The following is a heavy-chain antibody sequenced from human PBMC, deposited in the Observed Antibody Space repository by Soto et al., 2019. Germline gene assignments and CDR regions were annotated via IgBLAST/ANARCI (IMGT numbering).Heavy chain of an antibody. Sequence: PSETLSLTCTVSGGSISSGDYYWSWIRQPPGKGLEWIGYIYYSGSTYHNPSLKSRVTISVDTSKNQFSLKLSSVTAADTAVYYCARDFNWNYDYWFDPWGQGTLVTVSS. J-gene: IGHJ5*02. V-gene: IGHV4-30-4*01. D-gene: IGHD1-7*01. CDR2: IYYSGST. CDR1: GGSISSGDYY. CDR3: ARDFNWNYDYWFDP.